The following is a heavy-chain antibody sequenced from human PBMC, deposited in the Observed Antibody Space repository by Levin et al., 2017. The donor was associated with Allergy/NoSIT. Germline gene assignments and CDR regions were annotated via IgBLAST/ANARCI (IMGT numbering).Heavy chain of an antibody. J-gene: IGHJ6*02. CDR2: ISSSSSYI. Sequence: GGSLRLSCAASGFTFSSYSMNWVRQAPGKGLEWVSSISSSSSYIYYADSVKGRFTISRDNAKNSLYMQMNSLRAEDTAVFYCARDRCSRDSCGMDVWGQGTTVTVSS. CDR1: GFTFSSYS. V-gene: IGHV3-21*01. CDR3: ARDRCSRDSCGMDV. D-gene: IGHD2-2*01.